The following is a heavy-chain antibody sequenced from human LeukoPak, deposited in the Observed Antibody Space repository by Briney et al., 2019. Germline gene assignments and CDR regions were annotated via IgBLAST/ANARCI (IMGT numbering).Heavy chain of an antibody. CDR2: ISSSGSTI. J-gene: IGHJ4*02. D-gene: IGHD1-26*01. CDR1: AFTFSDYY. Sequence: GGSLRLSCAASAFTFSDYYMSWIRQAPGKGLGWVSYISSSGSTIYYADSVKGRFTISRDNAKNSLYLQMNSLRAEDTAVYYCARGEYSGSYFDYWGQGTLVTVSS. CDR3: ARGEYSGSYFDY. V-gene: IGHV3-11*01.